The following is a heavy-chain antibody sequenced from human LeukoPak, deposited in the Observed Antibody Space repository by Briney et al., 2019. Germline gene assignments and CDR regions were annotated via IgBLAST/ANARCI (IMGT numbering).Heavy chain of an antibody. J-gene: IGHJ6*02. D-gene: IGHD1-26*01. CDR3: ARGRSNYYGMDV. CDR1: DVSINGYY. Sequence: PSETLSLTCSVSDVSINGYYWNWIRRPPGKGLEWIGYIYYNGNTNYSPSLKSRVTMSVDTSKNLFSLKVSSVTAADTAVYYCARGRSNYYGMDVWGQGTTVTVSS. CDR2: IYYNGNT. V-gene: IGHV4-59*01.